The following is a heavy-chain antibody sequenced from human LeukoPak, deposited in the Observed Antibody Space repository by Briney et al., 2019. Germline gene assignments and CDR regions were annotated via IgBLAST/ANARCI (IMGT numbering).Heavy chain of an antibody. V-gene: IGHV4-34*01. CDR1: GGSFSGYY. CDR2: INHSGST. Sequence: SETLSLTCAVYGGSFSGYYWSWIRQPPGKGLEWIGEINHSGSTNYNPSLKSRVTISVDTSKNQFSLKLSSVTAADTAVYYCARAQTQAYMDVWGKGTTVTVSS. J-gene: IGHJ6*03. CDR3: ARAQTQAYMDV.